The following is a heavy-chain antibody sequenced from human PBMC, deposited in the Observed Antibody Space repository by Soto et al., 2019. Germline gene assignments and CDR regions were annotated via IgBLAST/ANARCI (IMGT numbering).Heavy chain of an antibody. V-gene: IGHV4-31*03. D-gene: IGHD3-3*01. CDR3: ARGFLEWLSHPYYGMDV. CDR1: GGSISSGGYY. J-gene: IGHJ6*02. CDR2: IFYSETT. Sequence: QVQLQESGPGLVKPSQTLSLTCTVSGGSISSGGYYWSWIRQHPGKGLEWVGYIFYSETTYHNPSLQSRVTISAATSKNQFSLNLRSVTAADTAVYYCARGFLEWLSHPYYGMDVWGQGTTVTVSS.